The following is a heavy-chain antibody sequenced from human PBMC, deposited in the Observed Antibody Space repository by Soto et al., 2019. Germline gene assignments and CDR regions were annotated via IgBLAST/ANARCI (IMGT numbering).Heavy chain of an antibody. CDR3: ARNLGTTPYYYPAMDV. Sequence: QGQLVQPGAEVRKPGASVKVSCKASGYSFTTYSVHWVRQAPGQGLEWMGWITGGSGNTRYSQSLQGRVTITRDSSASTAYLELSSLRSEDTAVYYCARNLGTTPYYYPAMDVWGRGTSVTVSS. J-gene: IGHJ6*02. V-gene: IGHV1-3*01. D-gene: IGHD7-27*01. CDR2: ITGGSGNT. CDR1: GYSFTTYS.